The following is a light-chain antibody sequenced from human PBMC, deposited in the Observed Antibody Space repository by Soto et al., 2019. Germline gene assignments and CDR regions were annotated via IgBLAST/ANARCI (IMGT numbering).Light chain of an antibody. CDR1: QSVNNF. Sequence: EIVLTQSPATLSLSPGERATLSCRASQSVNNFLAWYQQRPGQAPRLLMYEASNRATGVPARFSGSGSGTDFPLTISSLEPEDFAIYYWQQRRNRPPTFGQGTKVEIK. CDR2: EAS. CDR3: QQRRNRPPT. J-gene: IGKJ1*01. V-gene: IGKV3-11*01.